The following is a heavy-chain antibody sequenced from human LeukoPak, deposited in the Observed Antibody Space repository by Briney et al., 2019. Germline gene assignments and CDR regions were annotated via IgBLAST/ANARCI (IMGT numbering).Heavy chain of an antibody. J-gene: IGHJ4*02. CDR2: ISYDGSNK. D-gene: IGHD2-15*01. CDR3: ARDRYQGPFVVVVAATLKGFDY. V-gene: IGHV3-30*04. Sequence: LSGGSLRLSCAASGFTFSSYAMHWVRQAPGKGLEWVAVISYDGSNKYYADSVKGRFTISRDNSKNTLYLQMNSLRAEDTAVYYCARDRYQGPFVVVVAATLKGFDYWGQGTLVTVSS. CDR1: GFTFSSYA.